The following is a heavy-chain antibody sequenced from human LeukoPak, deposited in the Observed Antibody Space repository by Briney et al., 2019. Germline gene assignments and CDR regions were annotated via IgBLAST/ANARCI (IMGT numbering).Heavy chain of an antibody. CDR3: ARGGMAAAAN. CDR2: TKSSGDTT. D-gene: IGHD6-13*01. J-gene: IGHJ4*02. CDR1: GYTSTNFY. Sequence: ASVKVSCKASGYTSTNFYLHWVRQAPGQGLEWMGVTKSSGDTTYYAQKLQGRVTMTRDTSTTTVYMELSSLTSEDTAVYFCARGGMAAAANWGQGTLVTVSS. V-gene: IGHV1-46*04.